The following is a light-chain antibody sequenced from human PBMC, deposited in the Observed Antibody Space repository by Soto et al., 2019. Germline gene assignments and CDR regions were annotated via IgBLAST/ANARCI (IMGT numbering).Light chain of an antibody. CDR3: CSYAGSYTYV. CDR1: NSDVGTFYF. V-gene: IGLV2-11*01. Sequence: QSALTQPRSVSGSPGQSVTISCTGTNSDVGTFYFVSWYQQYPDKGPKLIIYDVTGRPSGVPDRFSGSKSGNTASLTISGLQAEDEADYYCCSYAGSYTYVFGSGTKVTVL. J-gene: IGLJ1*01. CDR2: DVT.